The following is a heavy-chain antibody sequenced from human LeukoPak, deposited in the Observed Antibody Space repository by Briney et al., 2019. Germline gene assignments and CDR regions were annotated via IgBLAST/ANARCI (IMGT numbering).Heavy chain of an antibody. D-gene: IGHD3-22*01. CDR1: GFTFSSYA. CDR2: ITGSGGGT. V-gene: IGHV3-23*01. J-gene: IGHJ4*02. CDR3: AKDVSYYYDSSDY. Sequence: QPGGSLRLSCAASGFTFSSYAMTWVRQAPGKGPEWVSGITGSGGGTYYADSVKGRFTISRDNSKNTLYLQMNSLRAEDTAVYYCAKDVSYYYDSSDYWGQGTLVTVSS.